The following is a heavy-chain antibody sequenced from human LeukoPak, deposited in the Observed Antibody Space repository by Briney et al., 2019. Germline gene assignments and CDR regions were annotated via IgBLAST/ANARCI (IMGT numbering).Heavy chain of an antibody. Sequence: SETLSLTCIVPDGSISKAVYSWGWIRQPPGKGLEWIGTIYYGGSAAPNASLKSRVTISVDKSRNQFSLNLSSVTAADTAIYYCARQGIGVFDSWGQGILVTVSS. D-gene: IGHD3-16*01. CDR3: ARQGIGVFDS. CDR2: IYYGGSA. CDR1: DGSISKAVYS. V-gene: IGHV4-39*01. J-gene: IGHJ4*02.